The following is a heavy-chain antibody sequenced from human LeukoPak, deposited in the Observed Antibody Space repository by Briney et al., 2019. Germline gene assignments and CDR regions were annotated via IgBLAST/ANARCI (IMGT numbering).Heavy chain of an antibody. Sequence: PSETLSLTCTVSGGSISSYYWSWIRQPPGKGLEWIGYIYDSGSTSYNPSLESRVTISIDTSKNQFSLKLTSVTAADTAVYYCVRVLYRGSSSRGWIDFWGQGILVTVSS. CDR2: IYDSGST. V-gene: IGHV4-59*01. D-gene: IGHD6-19*01. J-gene: IGHJ4*02. CDR3: VRVLYRGSSSRGWIDF. CDR1: GGSISSYY.